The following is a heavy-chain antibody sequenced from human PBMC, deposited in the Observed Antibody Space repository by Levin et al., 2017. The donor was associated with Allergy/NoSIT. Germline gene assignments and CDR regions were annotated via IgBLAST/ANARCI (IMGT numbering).Heavy chain of an antibody. CDR2: IYYSGST. J-gene: IGHJ4*02. CDR3: ASAPDTAMVLVPD. CDR1: GGSISSSSYY. D-gene: IGHD5-18*01. Sequence: SETLSLTCTVSGGSISSSSYYWGWIRQPPGKGLEWIGSIYYSGSTYYNPSLKSRVTISVDTSKNQFSLKLSSVTAADTAVYYCASAPDTAMVLVPDWGQGTLVTVSS. V-gene: IGHV4-39*01.